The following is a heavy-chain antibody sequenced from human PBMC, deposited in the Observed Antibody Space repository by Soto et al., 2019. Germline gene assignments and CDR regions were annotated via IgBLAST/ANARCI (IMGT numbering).Heavy chain of an antibody. CDR3: ARARYVYGSGSYYGTFDY. V-gene: IGHV4-34*01. Sequence: PSETLSLTCAVYGGSFSGYYWSWIRQPPGKGLEWIGEINHSGSTNYNPSLKSRVTISVDTSKNQFSLKLSSVTAADTAVYYCARARYVYGSGSYYGTFDYWGQGTLVTVSS. D-gene: IGHD3-10*01. CDR1: GGSFSGYY. CDR2: INHSGST. J-gene: IGHJ4*02.